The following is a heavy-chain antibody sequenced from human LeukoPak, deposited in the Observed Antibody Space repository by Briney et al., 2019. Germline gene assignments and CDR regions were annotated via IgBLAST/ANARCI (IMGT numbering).Heavy chain of an antibody. CDR3: ASTFYDSSGYYPD. Sequence: PGGSLRLSCAASGFTFSNYWMSWVRQAPGKGLEWVAHIKQDGTEKYYVDSVKGRFTISRDNAKNSLFLQMNSLRAEDTAVYYCASTFYDSSGYYPDWGQGTLVTVSS. CDR2: IKQDGTEK. V-gene: IGHV3-7*01. CDR1: GFTFSNYW. D-gene: IGHD3-22*01. J-gene: IGHJ4*02.